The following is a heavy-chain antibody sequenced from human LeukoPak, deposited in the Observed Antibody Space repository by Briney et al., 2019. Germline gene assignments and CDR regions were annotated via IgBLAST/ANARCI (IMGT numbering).Heavy chain of an antibody. Sequence: GASVKVSCKASGGTFSSYAISWVRQAPGQGLEWMGGIIPIFGTANYAQKFQGRVTITTDESTSTAYMELSSLRSEDTAVYYCASAVLKNTAEFDPWGQGTLVTVSS. CDR2: IIPIFGTA. V-gene: IGHV1-69*05. CDR3: ASAVLKNTAEFDP. CDR1: GGTFSSYA. D-gene: IGHD5-18*01. J-gene: IGHJ5*02.